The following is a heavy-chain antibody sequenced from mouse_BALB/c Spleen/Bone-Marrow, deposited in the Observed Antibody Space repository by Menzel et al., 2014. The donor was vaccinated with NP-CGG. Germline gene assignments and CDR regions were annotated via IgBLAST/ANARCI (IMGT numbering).Heavy chain of an antibody. J-gene: IGHJ4*01. CDR3: ARRWLPYAMDY. D-gene: IGHD2-3*01. V-gene: IGHV1-14*01. CDR1: VYTFTSYI. CDR2: INPYNDGT. Sequence: SGPELVKPGASVKMSCKASVYTFTSYIMHWVKQKPGQGLEWIGYINPYNDGTKYNEKFKGKATLTSDKSSSTAYMELSSLTSEDSAVYYCARRWLPYAMDYWGQGTSVTVSS.